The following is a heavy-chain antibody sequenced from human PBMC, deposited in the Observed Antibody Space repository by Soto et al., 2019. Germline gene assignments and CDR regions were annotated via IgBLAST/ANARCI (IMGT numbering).Heavy chain of an antibody. D-gene: IGHD2-2*01. CDR2: IIPILDVA. Sequence: QVQLVQSGAEVKRPGSSVKVSCQTSGGTFRTYTINWVRQAPGQGLEWMGRIIPILDVANYAQKFQGRVTITADKSTSAAQIEVRSVRSEDTAVYYCPRSIQKDIGVASPKDMWFDPWGKGTLVTVSS. V-gene: IGHV1-69*02. CDR3: PRSIQKDIGVASPKDMWFDP. J-gene: IGHJ5*02. CDR1: GGTFRTYT.